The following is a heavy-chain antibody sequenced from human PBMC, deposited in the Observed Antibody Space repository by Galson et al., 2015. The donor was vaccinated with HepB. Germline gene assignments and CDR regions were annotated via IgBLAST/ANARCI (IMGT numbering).Heavy chain of an antibody. D-gene: IGHD3-22*01. Sequence: SLRLSCAAWGFTFRNYAMHWVRQAPGKGLEWVAVISYDGSNTYYADSMKGRFTISRDNSKNTLYLQMNSLRPEDTAVYSCAREMHTYYNDRSGYHPNWGLGWFDPWGQGTLVTVSS. CDR3: AREMHTYYNDRSGYHPNWGLGWFDP. J-gene: IGHJ5*02. V-gene: IGHV3-30-3*01. CDR2: ISYDGSNT. CDR1: GFTFRNYA.